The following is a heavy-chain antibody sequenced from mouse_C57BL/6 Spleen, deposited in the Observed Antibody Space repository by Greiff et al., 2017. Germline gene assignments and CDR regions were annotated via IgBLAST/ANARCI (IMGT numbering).Heavy chain of an antibody. J-gene: IGHJ4*01. D-gene: IGHD2-3*01. Sequence: EVQLVESGGGLVKPGGSLKLSCAASGFTFSDYGMHWVRQAPEKGLEWVAYISSGSSTIYYADTVKGRFTISRDNAKNTLFLQMTSLRSEDTAMYYCARPVYLYYYAMDYWGQGTSVTVSS. CDR2: ISSGSSTI. CDR1: GFTFSDYG. CDR3: ARPVYLYYYAMDY. V-gene: IGHV5-17*01.